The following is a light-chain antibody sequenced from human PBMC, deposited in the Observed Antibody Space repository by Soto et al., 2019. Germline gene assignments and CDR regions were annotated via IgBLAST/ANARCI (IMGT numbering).Light chain of an antibody. CDR2: SAS. V-gene: IGKV1-12*01. Sequence: DIQMTQSPSSVSASVGDRVTITCRASQGIDSWLAWYQQKPGKAPKLLIYSASTLQSGVPSRFSGSGSVTDFTLTISSLQPEDFATCFCQRANSFPPYTFGQGTKLEIK. CDR1: QGIDSW. CDR3: QRANSFPPYT. J-gene: IGKJ2*01.